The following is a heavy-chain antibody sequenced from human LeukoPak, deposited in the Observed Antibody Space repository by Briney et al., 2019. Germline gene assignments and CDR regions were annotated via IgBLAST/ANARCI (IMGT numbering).Heavy chain of an antibody. CDR2: ISGSGGST. J-gene: IGHJ4*02. Sequence: PGGSLRLSCAASGFTVNSNYLSWVRQAPGKGLEWVSAISGSGGSTYYADSVKGRFTISRDNSKNTLYLQMNSLRAEDTAVYYCAKVAWLDRSALDYWGQGTLVTVSS. V-gene: IGHV3-23*01. D-gene: IGHD6-19*01. CDR1: GFTVNSNY. CDR3: AKVAWLDRSALDY.